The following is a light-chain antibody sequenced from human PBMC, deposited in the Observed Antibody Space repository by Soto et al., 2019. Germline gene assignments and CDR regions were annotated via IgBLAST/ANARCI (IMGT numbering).Light chain of an antibody. CDR1: QGISNY. CDR2: AAS. J-gene: IGKJ3*01. V-gene: IGKV1-27*01. Sequence: DIQMTQSPSSLSASVGDRVTITCRASQGISNYLDWYQQKPGKVPKLLIYAASTLQSGLPSRFSGSVSGSDFTITISSLQPEDVATYYCQKYDSAPFTFGPGTKVDIK. CDR3: QKYDSAPFT.